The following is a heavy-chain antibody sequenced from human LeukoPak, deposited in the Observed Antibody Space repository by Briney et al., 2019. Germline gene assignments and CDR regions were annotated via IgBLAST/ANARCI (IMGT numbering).Heavy chain of an antibody. D-gene: IGHD6-13*01. CDR1: GGSFSGYY. CDR3: ARRETYSSSSSGKRNWFDP. CDR2: INHSGST. J-gene: IGHJ5*02. Sequence: SETLSLTCAVYGGSFSGYYWSWIRQPPGKWLEWIGEINHSGSTNYNPSLKSRVTISVDTSKNQFSLKLSSVTAADTAVYYCARRETYSSSSSGKRNWFDPWGQGTLVTVSS. V-gene: IGHV4-34*01.